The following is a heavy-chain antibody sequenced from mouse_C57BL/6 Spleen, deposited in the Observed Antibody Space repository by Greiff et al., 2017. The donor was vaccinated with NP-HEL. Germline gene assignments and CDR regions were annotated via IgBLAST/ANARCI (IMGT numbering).Heavy chain of an antibody. Sequence: QVQLKQSGPELVKPGASVKISCKASGYAFSSSWMNWVKQRPGKGLEWIGRIYPGDGDTNYNGKFKGKATLTADKSSSTAYMQLSSLTSEDSAVYFCARSTPAPMDYWGQGTSVTVSS. CDR2: IYPGDGDT. V-gene: IGHV1-82*01. CDR1: GYAFSSSW. CDR3: ARSTPAPMDY. J-gene: IGHJ4*01.